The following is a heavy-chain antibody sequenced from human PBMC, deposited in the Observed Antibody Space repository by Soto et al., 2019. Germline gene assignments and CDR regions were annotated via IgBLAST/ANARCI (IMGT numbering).Heavy chain of an antibody. CDR1: VGSISSGDYS. D-gene: IGHD5-12*01. Sequence: QVQLQESGPGLVKPSQTLSLTGPVLVGSISSGDYSWGWTGQPQGKGLEWIGYIYYSGGTYYNPSLKSRVTISVDTSKNQFSLKLSSVTAADTAVYYCARESYGDGYRISVGDYWGQGTLVTVSS. V-gene: IGHV4-30-4*01. CDR3: ARESYGDGYRISVGDY. CDR2: IYYSGGT. J-gene: IGHJ4*02.